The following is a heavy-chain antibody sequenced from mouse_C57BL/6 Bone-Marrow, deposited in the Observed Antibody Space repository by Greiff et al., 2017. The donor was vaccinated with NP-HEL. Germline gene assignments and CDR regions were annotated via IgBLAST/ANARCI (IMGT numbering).Heavy chain of an antibody. CDR2: IHPNSGST. CDR3: ARSGDGYHYWYFDV. D-gene: IGHD2-3*01. CDR1: GYTFTSYW. Sequence: VQLQQSGAELVKPGASVKLSCKASGYTFTSYWMHWVKQRPGQGLEWIGMIHPNSGSTNYNEKFKSKATLTVDKSSSTAYMQLSSLTSEDSAVYYCARSGDGYHYWYFDVWGTGTTVTVSS. J-gene: IGHJ1*03. V-gene: IGHV1-64*01.